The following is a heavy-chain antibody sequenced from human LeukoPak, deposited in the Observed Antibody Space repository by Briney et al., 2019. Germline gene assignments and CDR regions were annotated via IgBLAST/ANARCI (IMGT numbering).Heavy chain of an antibody. CDR2: IYTSGST. J-gene: IGHJ5*02. CDR1: GGSISSYY. V-gene: IGHV4-4*07. CDR3: ARMYYYGSGSARFDP. D-gene: IGHD3-10*01. Sequence: SETLSLTCTVSGGSISSYYWSWIRQPAGKGLEWIGRIYTSGSTNYNPSPKSRVTMSVDTSKDQFSLKLSSVTAADTAVYYCARMYYYGSGSARFDPWGQGTLVTVSS.